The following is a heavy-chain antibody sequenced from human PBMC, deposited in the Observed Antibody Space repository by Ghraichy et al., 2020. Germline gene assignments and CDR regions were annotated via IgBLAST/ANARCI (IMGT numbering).Heavy chain of an antibody. D-gene: IGHD3-16*02. Sequence: GESLNISCAASGFTFSSYSMNWVRQAPGKGLEWVSSISSSSSYIYYADSVKGRFTISRDNAKNSLYLQMNSLRAEDTAVYYCARDRVTFGGVIVIRQNYYYGMDVWGQGTTVTVSS. J-gene: IGHJ6*02. CDR1: GFTFSSYS. V-gene: IGHV3-21*01. CDR2: ISSSSSYI. CDR3: ARDRVTFGGVIVIRQNYYYGMDV.